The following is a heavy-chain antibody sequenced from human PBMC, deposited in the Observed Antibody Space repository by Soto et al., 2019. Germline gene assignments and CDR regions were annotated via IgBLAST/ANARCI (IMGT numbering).Heavy chain of an antibody. CDR3: ARDPVYYDSSGYPDY. Sequence: QVQLVQSGAEVKKSGASVKVSCKASGYTFTSYGISWVRQAPGQGLEWMGWISAYNGNTNYAQKLQGRVTMTTDTSTSTAYMELRSLRSDDTAVYYCARDPVYYDSSGYPDYWGQGTLVTVSS. V-gene: IGHV1-18*04. J-gene: IGHJ4*02. CDR1: GYTFTSYG. D-gene: IGHD3-22*01. CDR2: ISAYNGNT.